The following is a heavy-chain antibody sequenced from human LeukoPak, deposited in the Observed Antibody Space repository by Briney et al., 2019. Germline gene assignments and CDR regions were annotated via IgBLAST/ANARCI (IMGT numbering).Heavy chain of an antibody. D-gene: IGHD3-10*01. V-gene: IGHV3-11*06. CDR3: ARLLVYASGAEAFDY. J-gene: IGHJ4*02. Sequence: GRFTISRDNAKNSLYLQMNRLRAEDTALYYCARLLVYASGAEAFDYWGQGTLVTVSS.